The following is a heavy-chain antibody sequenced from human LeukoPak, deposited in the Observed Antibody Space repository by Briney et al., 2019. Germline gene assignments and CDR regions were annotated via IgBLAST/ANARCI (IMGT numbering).Heavy chain of an antibody. CDR1: GFTFSSYW. CDR3: ARDYRGYRAPYYFDY. J-gene: IGHJ4*02. D-gene: IGHD2-15*01. CDR2: IKQDGSEK. Sequence: PGGSLRLSCAAPGFTFSSYWMSWVRQAPGKGLEWVANIKQDGSEKYYVDSVKGRFTISRDNAKNSLYLQMNSLRAEDTAVYYCARDYRGYRAPYYFDYWGQGTLVTVSS. V-gene: IGHV3-7*01.